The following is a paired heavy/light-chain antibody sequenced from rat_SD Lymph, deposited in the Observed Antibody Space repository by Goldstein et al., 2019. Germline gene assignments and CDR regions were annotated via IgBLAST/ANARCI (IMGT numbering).Heavy chain of an antibody. Sequence: EVQLVESGGGLVQPKGSLKLSCAASGFDFNSYGMSWVRQAPGKGLDLVADISSKSYNYATYYADSVKDRFTISRDDSQSMVYLQMDNLKTEDTALYYCTVRGTMGPFDYWGQGVMVTVSS. V-gene: IGHV10-10*01. CDR3: TVRGTMGPFDY. CDR1: GFDFNSYG. D-gene: IGHD1-7*01. CDR2: ISSKSYNYAT. J-gene: IGHJ2*01.
Light chain of an antibody. Sequence: DTVLTQSPALAVSPGERVTISCRASESVSTLMHWYQQKPGQQPKLLIYKASNLASGVPARFSGSGSGTDFTFTIDPVEADDIATYYCHQSWNSPTFGAGTKLELK. CDR3: HQSWNSPT. J-gene: IGKJ2-1*01. CDR1: ESVSTL. V-gene: IGKV3S8*01. CDR2: KAS.